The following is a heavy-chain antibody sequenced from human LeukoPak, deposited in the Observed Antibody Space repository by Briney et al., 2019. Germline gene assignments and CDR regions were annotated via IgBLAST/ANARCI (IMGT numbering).Heavy chain of an antibody. V-gene: IGHV1-46*01. CDR3: ARDVRFLEWLSYNWFDS. Sequence: ASVKVSCKASGYTFTSYYMHWVRQAPGQGLEWMGIINPSGGSTSYAQKFQGGVTMTRDTSTSTVYMELSSLRSEDTAVYYCARDVRFLEWLSYNWFDSWGQGTLVTVSS. J-gene: IGHJ5*01. D-gene: IGHD3-3*01. CDR1: GYTFTSYY. CDR2: INPSGGST.